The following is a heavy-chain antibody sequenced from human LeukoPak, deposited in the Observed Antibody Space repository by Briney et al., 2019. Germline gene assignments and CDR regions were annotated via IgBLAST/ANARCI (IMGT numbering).Heavy chain of an antibody. V-gene: IGHV3-53*01. CDR2: IYGGDNR. CDR3: ARVVDSGYDNAYDY. Sequence: GGSLRLSCAASGFTVSSAYVSWVRQAPGKGLEWVSSIYGGDNREYSDSVKGRFTISRDDSKNTVSLQMSSLRVEDTAVYYCARVVDSGYDNAYDYWGQGTLVTVSS. J-gene: IGHJ4*02. CDR1: GFTVSSAY. D-gene: IGHD5-12*01.